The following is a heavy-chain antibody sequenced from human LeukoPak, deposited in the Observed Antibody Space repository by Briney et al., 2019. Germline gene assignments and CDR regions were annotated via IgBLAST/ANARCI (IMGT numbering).Heavy chain of an antibody. V-gene: IGHV1-18*04. D-gene: IGHD3-16*02. CDR1: GYTFTSYG. J-gene: IGHJ4*02. Sequence: ASEKVSCKASGYTFTSYGISWVRQAPGQGLEWMGWVSAYNGNTNYAQKLQGRVTMITDTSTSTAYMELRSLRSDDTAVYYGARDTDDSVWGSYRRHFDYWGKGPLVTVSS. CDR3: ARDTDDSVWGSYRRHFDY. CDR2: VSAYNGNT.